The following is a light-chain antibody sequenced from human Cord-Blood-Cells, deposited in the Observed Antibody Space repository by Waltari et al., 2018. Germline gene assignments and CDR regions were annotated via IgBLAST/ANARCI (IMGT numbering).Light chain of an antibody. J-gene: IGLJ3*02. CDR3: CSYAGSSTLV. Sequence: QSALTQPASVSGSLGRSITISCTGTRSAVGSYNLVSWYQQHPGKPPKLMIYEGSKRPSGVSNRFSGSKSGNTASLTISGLQAEDEADYYCCSYAGSSTLVFGGGTKLTVL. V-gene: IGLV2-23*01. CDR1: RSAVGSYNL. CDR2: EGS.